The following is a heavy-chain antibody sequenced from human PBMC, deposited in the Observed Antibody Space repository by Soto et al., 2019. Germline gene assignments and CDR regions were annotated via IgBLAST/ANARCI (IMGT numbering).Heavy chain of an antibody. J-gene: IGHJ2*01. Sequence: EVQLLESGGDSVQPGGSVRLSCAGSGFTFINYAMNWVRQAPGKGLEWVSTSSGGGDATFFADSVRGRFTFSRDNSKNTVPLQMNSLGVDDTALYYCARNVVGSTRRPDYGYLALLGRGTLVTVSS. CDR1: GFTFINYA. CDR3: ARNVVGSTRRPDYGYLAL. D-gene: IGHD2-21*01. V-gene: IGHV3-23*01. CDR2: SSGGGDAT.